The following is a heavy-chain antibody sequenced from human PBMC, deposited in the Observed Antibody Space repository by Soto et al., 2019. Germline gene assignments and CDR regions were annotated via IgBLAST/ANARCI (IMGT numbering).Heavy chain of an antibody. CDR1: GCTFRSYA. Sequence: PGGSLRLSCASSGCTFRSYAMSWVRQAPGKGLEWVSAISGSGGSTYYADPVKGRFTISRDNSKNTLYLQMNSLRAEDTAVYYCAKAIKERGGYSYASSAGYGMDVWGQGTTVTVSS. D-gene: IGHD5-18*01. J-gene: IGHJ6*02. V-gene: IGHV3-23*01. CDR2: ISGSGGST. CDR3: AKAIKERGGYSYASSAGYGMDV.